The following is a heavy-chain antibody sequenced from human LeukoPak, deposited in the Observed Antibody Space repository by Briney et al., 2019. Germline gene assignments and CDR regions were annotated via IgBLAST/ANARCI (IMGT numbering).Heavy chain of an antibody. D-gene: IGHD3-22*01. CDR1: GGSISSSSYY. V-gene: IGHV4-39*02. Sequence: SETLSLTCTVSGGSISSSSYYWGWIRQPPGKGLEWIVSIYYSGSTYYNPSLKSRVTISVDTSKNQFSLKLSSVTAADTAVYYWAREVLNSSGPTIGGQGKMVTVS. J-gene: IGHJ3*02. CDR3: AREVLNSSGPTI. CDR2: IYYSGST.